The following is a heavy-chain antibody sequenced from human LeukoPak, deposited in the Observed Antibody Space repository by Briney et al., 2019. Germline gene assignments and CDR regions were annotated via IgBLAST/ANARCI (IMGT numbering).Heavy chain of an antibody. CDR3: ARALKPSVGATTRNYYYYGMDV. J-gene: IGHJ6*02. V-gene: IGHV4-39*07. CDR2: IYYNGSP. Sequence: PSETLSLTCTVSGDSFRSSPYYWGWIRQPPGKGLEWIGCIYYNGSPYYNPSLKSRVTVSADTAKNQFSLKVNSVTAADTAVYYCARALKPSVGATTRNYYYYGMDVWGQGTTVTVSS. CDR1: GDSFRSSPYY. D-gene: IGHD1-26*01.